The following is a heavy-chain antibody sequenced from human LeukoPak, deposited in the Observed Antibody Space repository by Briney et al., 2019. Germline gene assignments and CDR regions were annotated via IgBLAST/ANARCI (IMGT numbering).Heavy chain of an antibody. CDR3: ARIYSSGWHDAFDI. CDR2: ISSSSSYI. D-gene: IGHD6-19*01. Sequence: GGSLRLSCADSGFTFSSYSMNWVRQAPGKGLEWVSSISSSSSYIYYADSVKGRSTISRDNAKNSLYLQMNSLRAEDTAVYYCARIYSSGWHDAFDIWGQGTMVTVSS. CDR1: GFTFSSYS. J-gene: IGHJ3*02. V-gene: IGHV3-21*01.